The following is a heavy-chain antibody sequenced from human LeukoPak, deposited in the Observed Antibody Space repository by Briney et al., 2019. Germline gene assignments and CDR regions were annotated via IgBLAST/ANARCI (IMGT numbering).Heavy chain of an antibody. CDR2: ISSNSDTI. V-gene: IGHV3-48*02. Sequence: GGSLGLSCAAAGFTFNTYPMNWVRQAPGRGLEWVSYISSNSDTIYYAASVKGRFTISRDNAKDSLYLQMNSLRDEDTAVYYCARGPGYGHYFDYWGQGALVTVSS. D-gene: IGHD5-12*01. J-gene: IGHJ4*02. CDR3: ARGPGYGHYFDY. CDR1: GFTFNTYP.